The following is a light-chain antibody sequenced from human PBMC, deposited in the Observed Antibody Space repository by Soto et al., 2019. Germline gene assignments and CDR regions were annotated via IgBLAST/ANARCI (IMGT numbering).Light chain of an antibody. CDR1: SSYVGAYNF. J-gene: IGLJ1*01. V-gene: IGLV2-14*03. Sequence: HSALTKPVSVSRSPGHSIPISCTGTSSYVGAYNFVSWYQHYPDKAPKVVIYDVANRPSGVSYRFSASKSGNTASLTISGLQAEDEADYYCMSFTSSNTYVFGTGTKVTVL. CDR2: DVA. CDR3: MSFTSSNTYV.